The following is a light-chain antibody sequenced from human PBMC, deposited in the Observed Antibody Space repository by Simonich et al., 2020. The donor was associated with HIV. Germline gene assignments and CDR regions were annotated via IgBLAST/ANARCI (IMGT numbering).Light chain of an antibody. CDR2: EGS. V-gene: IGLV2-23*01. CDR3: CSYARSSTVWV. Sequence: QSALTQPASVSGSPGQSITISCTGTASDVGSYNLVSWYQQHPGQAPKLMIYEGSELPSGVSNRFSGSKSGNTASLTISGLQAEDEADYYCCSYARSSTVWVFGGGTKLTVL. J-gene: IGLJ3*02. CDR1: ASDVGSYNL.